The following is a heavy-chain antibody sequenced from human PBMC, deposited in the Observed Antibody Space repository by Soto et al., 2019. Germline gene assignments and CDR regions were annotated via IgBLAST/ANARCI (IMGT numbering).Heavy chain of an antibody. CDR2: IKSETDGGTT. J-gene: IGHJ4*02. CDR1: GFNFQKAW. D-gene: IGHD3-16*01. V-gene: IGHV3-15*07. CDR3: AATKTY. Sequence: GGALRISCAASGFNFQKAWMKWVRQAPGKGLEWVGRIKSETDGGTTDYAAPVKGRFTISRDDSKSTLFLQMNSLKTEDTGVYYCAATKTYWGQGTPVTVSS.